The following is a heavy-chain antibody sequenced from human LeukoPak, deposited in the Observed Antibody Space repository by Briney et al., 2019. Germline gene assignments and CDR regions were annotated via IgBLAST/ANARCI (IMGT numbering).Heavy chain of an antibody. J-gene: IGHJ4*02. CDR1: GFTFSDYY. D-gene: IGHD6-13*01. CDR3: ARVSSQQLK. V-gene: IGHV3-11*01. CDR2: ISSSGSTI. Sequence: PGGSLRLSCAASGFTFSDYYMSWIRQAPGKGLEWISYISSSGSTIFQADSMKGRFTISPDNAKNSLYLQMNNLRVEDTAVYYCARVSSQQLKWGQGTLVTVSS.